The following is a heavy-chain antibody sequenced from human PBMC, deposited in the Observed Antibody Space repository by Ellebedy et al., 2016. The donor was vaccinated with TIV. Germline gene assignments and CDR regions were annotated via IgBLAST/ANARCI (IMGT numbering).Heavy chain of an antibody. CDR2: INPDNGDT. V-gene: IGHV1-3*01. CDR1: GYSFTTFT. CDR3: AKWGGSTARGTLDF. Sequence: AASVKVSCKASGYSFTTFTIHWVRQAPGQRPEWMGWINPDNGDTKHSQKFQGRVTVTTDPSTATGYLELRSLKSDDTAVYYCAKWGGSTARGTLDFWGQGTPVTVSS. D-gene: IGHD6-6*01. J-gene: IGHJ4*02.